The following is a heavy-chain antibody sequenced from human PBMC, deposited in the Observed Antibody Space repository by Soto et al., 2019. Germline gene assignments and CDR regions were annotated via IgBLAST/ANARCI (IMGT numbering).Heavy chain of an antibody. Sequence: QVQLVESGGGVVQPGRSLRLSCAASGFTFSSYGMHWVRQAPGKGLEWVAVISYDGSNKYYADSVKGRFTISRDNSKNRVYLQMNSLRGEERAVYYCARSANKCEDFWGGASKGYDRAVGGKGPT. J-gene: IGHJ6*03. V-gene: IGHV3-30*03. CDR3: ARSANKCEDFWGGASKGYDRAV. CDR2: ISYDGSNK. D-gene: IGHD3-3*01. CDR1: GFTFSSYG.